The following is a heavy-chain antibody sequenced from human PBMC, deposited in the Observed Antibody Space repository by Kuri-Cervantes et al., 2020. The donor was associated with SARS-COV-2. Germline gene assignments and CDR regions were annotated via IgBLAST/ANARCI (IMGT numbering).Heavy chain of an antibody. CDR3: ARETFLAAAGDY. CDR1: GFTVSSDY. CDR2: ISVGGDIT. D-gene: IGHD6-13*01. V-gene: IGHV3-23*01. Sequence: GGSLRLSCAASGFTVSSDYMSWVRQAPGKRLEWVSAISVGGDITYYADSVRGRFTISRDNAKNSLYLQMNSLRAEDTAVYYCARETFLAAAGDYWGQGTLVTVSS. J-gene: IGHJ4*02.